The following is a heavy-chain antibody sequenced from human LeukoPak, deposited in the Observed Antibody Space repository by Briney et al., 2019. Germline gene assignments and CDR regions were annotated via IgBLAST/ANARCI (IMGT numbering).Heavy chain of an antibody. Sequence: AGGSLILSCEASGLTFSKAWMSWDRQVPGKGMEWVGRIKSNSDGGTTDYAAPVKGRLIISRDDSKNTVYLQMNSLKTEDTALYFCTAFDCSAGSCFSPFDHWGQGTLVTVSP. CDR1: GLTFSKAW. V-gene: IGHV3-15*05. CDR3: TAFDCSAGSCFSPFDH. D-gene: IGHD2-15*01. J-gene: IGHJ4*02. CDR2: IKSNSDGGTT.